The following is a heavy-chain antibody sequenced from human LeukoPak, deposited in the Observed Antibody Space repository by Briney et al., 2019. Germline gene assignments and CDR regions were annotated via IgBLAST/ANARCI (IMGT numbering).Heavy chain of an antibody. D-gene: IGHD5-24*01. J-gene: IGHJ4*02. CDR3: AREGDGYNFDY. V-gene: IGHV3-53*01. CDR2: IYSGGST. CDR1: GFTVSSNY. Sequence: GSLRLSCAASGFTVSSNYMSWVRQAPGKGLEWVSVIYSGGSTYYADSVKGRFTISRDHSKNTLYLQMNSLRAEDTAVYYCAREGDGYNFDYWGQGTLVTVSS.